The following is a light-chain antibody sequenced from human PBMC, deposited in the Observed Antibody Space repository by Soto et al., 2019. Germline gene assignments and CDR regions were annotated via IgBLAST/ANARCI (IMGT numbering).Light chain of an antibody. CDR3: QQYGSSPWT. J-gene: IGKJ1*01. Sequence: EIVLNQSPGTLSLSPGERATLSCRASQSVSSSYLAWYQQKPGQAPRLLIYGASSRATGTPDRFSGSGSGTDFTLTISRLEPEDFAVYYCQQYGSSPWTFGQGTKVDIK. CDR2: GAS. V-gene: IGKV3-20*01. CDR1: QSVSSSY.